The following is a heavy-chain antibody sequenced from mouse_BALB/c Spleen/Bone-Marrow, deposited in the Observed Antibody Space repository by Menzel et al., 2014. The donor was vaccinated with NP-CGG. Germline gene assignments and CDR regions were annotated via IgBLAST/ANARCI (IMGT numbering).Heavy chain of an antibody. CDR3: ARGIYYGNYVYAMDY. V-gene: IGHV1S41*01. CDR1: GYTFTNXW. J-gene: IGHJ4*01. D-gene: IGHD2-1*01. CDR2: IAXXXGST. Sequence: DLVKPGASVKLSCKASGYTFTNXWXNWIXQRPXXGXXWIXRIAXXXGSTYYNEMFKGKATLTVDTSSSTAYIQLSSLSSEDSAVYFCARGIYYGNYVYAMDYWGQGTSVTVSS.